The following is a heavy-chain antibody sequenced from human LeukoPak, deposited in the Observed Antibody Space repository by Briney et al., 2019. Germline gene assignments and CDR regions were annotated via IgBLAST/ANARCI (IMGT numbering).Heavy chain of an antibody. Sequence: PSETLSLTCTVSGVSISRYYWSWIRQPPEKGLEWIGYIYYSGSTNYNPSLKSRVTISIDTSKNQLSLRLSSVTAADTAVYYFAISASGGCEQGRYYYYGVDVWGQGTTVTVSS. CDR3: AISASGGCEQGRYYYYGVDV. J-gene: IGHJ6*02. CDR1: GVSISRYY. V-gene: IGHV4-59*01. D-gene: IGHD6-19*01. CDR2: IYYSGST.